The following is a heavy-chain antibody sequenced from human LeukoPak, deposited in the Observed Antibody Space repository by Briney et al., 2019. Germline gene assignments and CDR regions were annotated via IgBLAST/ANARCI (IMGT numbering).Heavy chain of an antibody. CDR1: GYTFTSYA. J-gene: IGHJ6*03. CDR3: ARVRHRVIVVAVKQYYDMDV. Sequence: ASVKVSCKASGYTFTSYAMHWVRQAPGQRLEWMGWINAGNGNTKYSQEFQGRVTISRDTSASTAYMELSSLRSEDMAVYYCARVRHRVIVVAVKQYYDMDVWGKGTTVTVSS. CDR2: INAGNGNT. V-gene: IGHV1-3*03. D-gene: IGHD3-22*01.